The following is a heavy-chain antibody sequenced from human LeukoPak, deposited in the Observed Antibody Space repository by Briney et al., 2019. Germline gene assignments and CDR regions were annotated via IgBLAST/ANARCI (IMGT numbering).Heavy chain of an antibody. CDR1: AFTFSSHA. Sequence: GSLRLSCAASAFTFSSHAMSWVRQAPGKGLEWVSAISGSGGNTYYADSVKGRFTISRDNSKNTLSLQMNSLRAEDTAVYYCARDNWGTGEFDYWGQGTLVTVSS. CDR3: ARDNWGTGEFDY. V-gene: IGHV3-23*01. D-gene: IGHD7-27*01. CDR2: ISGSGGNT. J-gene: IGHJ4*02.